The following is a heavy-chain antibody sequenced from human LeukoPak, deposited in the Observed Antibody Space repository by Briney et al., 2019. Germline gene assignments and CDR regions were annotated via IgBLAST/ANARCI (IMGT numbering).Heavy chain of an antibody. CDR2: ISGSGSGT. CDR3: AKGPVVTLDY. V-gene: IGHV3-23*01. Sequence: QPGGSLRLSCAASGFTFSAYAMNWVRQVPVKGLEWVSGISGSGSGTYYADSVKGRFTISRDNSKNTLYLQMNSLRVEDTAVYYCAKGPVVTLDYWGQGTLVTVSS. D-gene: IGHD4-23*01. CDR1: GFTFSAYA. J-gene: IGHJ4*02.